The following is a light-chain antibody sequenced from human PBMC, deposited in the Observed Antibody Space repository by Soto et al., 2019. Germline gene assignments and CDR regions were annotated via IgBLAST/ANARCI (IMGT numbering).Light chain of an antibody. CDR1: QSVGRW. V-gene: IGKV1-5*03. Sequence: DIQMTQSPSTLSAAVGDSVTITCRASQSVGRWLAWYQQKPGKAPEVLIYKASTLQYGVPSRFSGSGSGTEFTLTISSLQPDDFATYYSQQYDSYSTFGQGTKVDIK. CDR3: QQYDSYST. J-gene: IGKJ1*01. CDR2: KAS.